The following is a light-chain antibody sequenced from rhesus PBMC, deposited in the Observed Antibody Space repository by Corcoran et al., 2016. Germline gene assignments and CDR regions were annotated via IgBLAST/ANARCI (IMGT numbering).Light chain of an antibody. CDR1: QSLLYSSNNKNY. CDR2: WAS. J-gene: IGKJ2*01. CDR3: QQYHSTPYS. Sequence: DIVMTQSPDSLAVSLGERVTINCKSSQSLLYSSNNKNYLAWYQQKPGQAPKLLIYWASTRESGVPNRCSGSGSGTDVTLTISGMQAEDVAVYYCQQYHSTPYSFGQGTKVEIK. V-gene: IGKV4-1*01.